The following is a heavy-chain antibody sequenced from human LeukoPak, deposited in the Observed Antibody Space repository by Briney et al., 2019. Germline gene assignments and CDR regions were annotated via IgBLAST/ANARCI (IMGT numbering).Heavy chain of an antibody. V-gene: IGHV3-23*01. Sequence: QTGRSLRLSCAASGFTFSSYAMSWVRQAPGKGLEWVSAISGSGGSTYYADSVKGRFTISRDNSKNTLYLQMNSLRAEDTAVYYCAKDVYSSGYYSYAFDIWGQGTMVTVSS. J-gene: IGHJ3*02. CDR2: ISGSGGST. D-gene: IGHD3-22*01. CDR1: GFTFSSYA. CDR3: AKDVYSSGYYSYAFDI.